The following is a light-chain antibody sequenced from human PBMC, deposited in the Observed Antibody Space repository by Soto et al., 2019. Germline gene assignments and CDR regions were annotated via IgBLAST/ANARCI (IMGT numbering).Light chain of an antibody. Sequence: DIVMTQSPATLSVSPGGRAPLSCRASQSISDTLAWYQQKPGQAPRLLIYGASRRATGFPARFSGSGSGTDFTLTISSLQPDDFATYYCQQYNSYSQTFGQGTKVDIK. J-gene: IGKJ1*01. CDR2: GAS. CDR1: QSISDT. CDR3: QQYNSYSQT. V-gene: IGKV3-15*01.